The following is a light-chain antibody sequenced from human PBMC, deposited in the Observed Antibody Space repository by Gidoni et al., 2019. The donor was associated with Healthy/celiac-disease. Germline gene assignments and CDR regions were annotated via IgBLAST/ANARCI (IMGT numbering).Light chain of an antibody. CDR2: AAS. V-gene: IGKV1-39*01. CDR1: QSISSY. Sequence: DSQMTQSPSSLSASVGDRVTITCRASQSISSYLNWYQQKPGKAPKLLIYAASSLQSGVPSRFSGSGSGTDFTLTISSLQPEDFATYYCQQSSSTPLYTFGQGTKLEIK. CDR3: QQSSSTPLYT. J-gene: IGKJ2*01.